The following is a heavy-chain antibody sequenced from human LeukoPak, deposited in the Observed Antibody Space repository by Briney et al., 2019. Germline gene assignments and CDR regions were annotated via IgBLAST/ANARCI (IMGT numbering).Heavy chain of an antibody. CDR1: GFTFIDYD. Sequence: GGSLRLSCAASGFTFIDYDMHWVRQVIGKGLEWVSAIGVRGDTHYSGSVKGRFTISRENAESSLYLQMNSLRAEDTAVYYCARGGIQVSGIDEFDYWGQGTLVTVSS. CDR3: ARGGIQVSGIDEFDY. V-gene: IGHV3-13*01. D-gene: IGHD6-19*01. J-gene: IGHJ4*02. CDR2: IGVRGDT.